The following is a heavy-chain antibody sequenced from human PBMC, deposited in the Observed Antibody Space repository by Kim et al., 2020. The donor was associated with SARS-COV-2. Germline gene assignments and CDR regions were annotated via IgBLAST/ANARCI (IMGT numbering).Heavy chain of an antibody. V-gene: IGHV3-48*03. Sequence: GGSLRLSCAASGFTFSSYEMNWVRQAPGKGLEWVSYISSSGRTIYYADSVKGRFTISRDNAKNSLYLQMNSLRAEDTAVYYCASSRHSSSWVQHYYYYYGMDVWGQGTTVTVSS. J-gene: IGHJ6*02. CDR3: ASSRHSSSWVQHYYYYYGMDV. CDR1: GFTFSSYE. CDR2: ISSSGRTI. D-gene: IGHD6-13*01.